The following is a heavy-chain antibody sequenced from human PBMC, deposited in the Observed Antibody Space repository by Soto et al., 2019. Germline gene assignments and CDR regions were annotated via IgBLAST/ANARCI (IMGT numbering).Heavy chain of an antibody. CDR3: AGVKAAAGKSWYFDL. CDR1: GGSFSGYY. Sequence: QVQLQQWGAGLLKPSETLSLTCAVYGGSFSGYYWSWIRQPPGKGLEWIGEINHSGSPNYNPSLKSRVTISVDTSKNQFSLKLSSVTAADTAVYYCAGVKAAAGKSWYFDLWGRGTLVTVSS. J-gene: IGHJ2*01. CDR2: INHSGSP. D-gene: IGHD6-13*01. V-gene: IGHV4-34*01.